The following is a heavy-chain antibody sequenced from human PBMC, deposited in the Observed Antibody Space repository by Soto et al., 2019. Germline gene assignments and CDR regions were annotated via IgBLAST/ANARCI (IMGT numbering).Heavy chain of an antibody. Sequence: GGSLRLSCAASGFTFSSYAMSWVRQAPGKGLEWVSAISGSGGSTYYADSVKGRFTISRDNSKNTLYLQMNSLRAEDTAVYYCAKVIGRRWFGDRVLDYWGQGTLVTVSS. CDR1: GFTFSSYA. J-gene: IGHJ4*02. D-gene: IGHD3-10*01. V-gene: IGHV3-23*01. CDR3: AKVIGRRWFGDRVLDY. CDR2: ISGSGGST.